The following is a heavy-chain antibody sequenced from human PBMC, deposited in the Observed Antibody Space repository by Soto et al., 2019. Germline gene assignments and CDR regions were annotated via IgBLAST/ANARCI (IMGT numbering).Heavy chain of an antibody. CDR3: AKDRSGHDFSVVP. CDR1: GFTFSSYG. J-gene: IGHJ5*02. V-gene: IGHV3-30*18. Sequence: QMQLVESGGGVVQPGRSLRLSCAASGFTFSSYGMHWVRQAPGKGLEWVAVISYDGSNKYYADSVKGRFTISSDNCKNTLYLQMNSLRAEDTAVYYCAKDRSGHDFSVVPWGQGTLVTVSS. CDR2: ISYDGSNK. D-gene: IGHD5-12*01.